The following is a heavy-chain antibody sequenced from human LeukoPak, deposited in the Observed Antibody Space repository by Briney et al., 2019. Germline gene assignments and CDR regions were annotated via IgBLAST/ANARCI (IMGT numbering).Heavy chain of an antibody. J-gene: IGHJ4*02. CDR2: IYSGGST. V-gene: IGHV3-53*01. CDR3: ARGLTYAGRFDY. CDR1: GFTVSSNY. Sequence: GSLRLSCAASGFTVSSNYMSWVRQSPGKGLEWVSVIYSGGSTYYADSVKGRFTISRDNSKNTLYLQMNSLRAEDTAVYYCARGLTYAGRFDYWGQGTLVTVSS. D-gene: IGHD2-8*01.